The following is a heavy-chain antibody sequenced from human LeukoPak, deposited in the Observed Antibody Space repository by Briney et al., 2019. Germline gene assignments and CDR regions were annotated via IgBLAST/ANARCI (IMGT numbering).Heavy chain of an antibody. CDR3: ARDLISGHYTFDY. J-gene: IGHJ4*02. CDR1: GNPFSSFS. D-gene: IGHD1-26*01. CDR2: ISSTSSTI. V-gene: IGHV3-48*02. Sequence: GGSLRLSCAASGNPFSSFSMNWVRQAPGKGLEWVSYISSTSSTIYYADSVKGRFTVSRDNAKNSLYLQMNSLRDDDTAVYYCARDLISGHYTFDYWGQGTLVTVSS.